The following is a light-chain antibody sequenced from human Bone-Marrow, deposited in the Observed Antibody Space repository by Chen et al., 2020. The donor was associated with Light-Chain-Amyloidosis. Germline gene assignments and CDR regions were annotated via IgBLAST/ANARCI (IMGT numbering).Light chain of an antibody. CDR3: QSADSSGTYEVI. CDR1: DLPTKY. Sequence: SELTQPPTVSVSPATTARIPRPGDDLPTKYAYWYQQKPGQAPVLVIHRDTERPSGISERFSGSSSGTTATLTISGVQAEDEADYHCQSADSSGTYEVIFGGGTKLTVL. V-gene: IGLV3-25*03. CDR2: RDT. J-gene: IGLJ2*01.